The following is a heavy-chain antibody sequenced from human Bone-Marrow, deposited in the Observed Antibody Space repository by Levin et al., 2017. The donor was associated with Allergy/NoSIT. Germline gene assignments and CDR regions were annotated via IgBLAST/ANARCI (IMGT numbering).Heavy chain of an antibody. V-gene: IGHV2-26*01. D-gene: IGHD3-22*01. CDR1: GISLSDARMG. J-gene: IGHJ6*02. CDR3: ARIPLTYYDARSGFSSPGMDV. CDR2: IFSNGEK. Sequence: TLSLTCSVSGISLSDARMGVTWIRQPPGKALEWLAHIFSNGEKSYRTSLKTRLTISSDTAKSQVVLTMTDMDPVDTATYYCARIPLTYYDARSGFSSPGMDVWGQGTTVTVS.